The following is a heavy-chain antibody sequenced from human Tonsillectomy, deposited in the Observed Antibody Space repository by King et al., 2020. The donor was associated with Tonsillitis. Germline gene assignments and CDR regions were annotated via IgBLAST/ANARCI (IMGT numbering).Heavy chain of an antibody. Sequence: EVQLVESGGGLVQPGGSLRLSCAASGFTFSSYAMSWVRQAPGKGLEWVSAISGSGGSTYYADSVKGRFTISRDNSKNTLYLQMNSLRAEDTAVYYCAKDLVGYYGSGSYYPYYFDYWGQGTLVTVSS. CDR2: ISGSGGST. CDR3: AKDLVGYYGSGSYYPYYFDY. V-gene: IGHV3-23*04. CDR1: GFTFSSYA. J-gene: IGHJ4*02. D-gene: IGHD3-10*01.